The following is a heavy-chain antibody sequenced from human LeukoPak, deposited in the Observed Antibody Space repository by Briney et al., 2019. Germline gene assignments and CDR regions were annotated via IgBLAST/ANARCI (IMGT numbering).Heavy chain of an antibody. CDR1: GFTFSSYS. V-gene: IGHV3-21*01. CDR2: ISSSSSYI. J-gene: IGHJ6*03. CDR3: ARGVSTVTTVWYYYYYMDV. D-gene: IGHD4-17*01. Sequence: PGGSLRLSCAASGFTFSSYSMNWVRQAPGKGLEWVSSISSSSSYIYYADSVKGRFTISRDNAKNSLYLQMNSLRAEDTAVYYCARGVSTVTTVWYYYYYMDVWGKGTTVTVSS.